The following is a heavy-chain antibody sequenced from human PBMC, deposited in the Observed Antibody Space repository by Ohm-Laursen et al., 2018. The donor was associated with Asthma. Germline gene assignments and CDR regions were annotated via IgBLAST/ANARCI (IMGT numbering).Heavy chain of an antibody. J-gene: IGHJ4*02. CDR3: AKGRPLYSSSSWVDY. CDR1: GFTFSSYG. V-gene: IGHV3-30*18. CDR2: ISYDGSNK. Sequence: SLRLSCTASGFTFSSYGMHWVRQAPGKGLEWVAVISYDGSNKYYADSVKGRFTISRDNSKNTPYLQMNSLRAEDTAVYYCAKGRPLYSSSSWVDYWGQGTLVTVSS. D-gene: IGHD6-6*01.